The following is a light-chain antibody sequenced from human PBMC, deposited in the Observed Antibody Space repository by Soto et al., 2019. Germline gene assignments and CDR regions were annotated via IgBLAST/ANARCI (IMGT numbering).Light chain of an antibody. V-gene: IGKV1-39*01. J-gene: IGKJ1*01. CDR2: AGT. CDR3: QQSYSTPKT. Sequence: DIQMTQSPSTLSASVGDRVTITCRASQDINSYLAWYQQKPGKAPNLPIYAGTSLQSGVPSRFSGSGSGTEFTLTISSLQPEDFATYYCQQSYSTPKTFGQGTKVDI. CDR1: QDINSY.